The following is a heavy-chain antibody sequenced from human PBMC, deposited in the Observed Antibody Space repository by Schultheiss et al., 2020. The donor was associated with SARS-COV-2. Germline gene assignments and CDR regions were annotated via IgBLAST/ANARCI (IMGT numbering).Heavy chain of an antibody. CDR3: ASHIRSNWFDD. CDR1: GFTFSSYA. V-gene: IGHV3-23*01. Sequence: GESLKISCAASGFTFSSYAMSWVRQAPGKGLEWVSAISGSGGSTYYADSVKGRFTISKDNAKNSLYLQMNSLTDEDTAVYYCASHIRSNWFDDWGQGTLVTVSS. J-gene: IGHJ5*02. D-gene: IGHD3-3*02. CDR2: ISGSGGST.